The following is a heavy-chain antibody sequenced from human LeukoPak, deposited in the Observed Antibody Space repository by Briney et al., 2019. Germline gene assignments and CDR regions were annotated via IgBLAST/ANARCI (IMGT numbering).Heavy chain of an antibody. CDR3: ARVFSGRFLEWLPYFDY. J-gene: IGHJ4*02. V-gene: IGHV3-7*01. D-gene: IGHD3-3*01. CDR2: IKQDGSEK. Sequence: GGSLRLSCAASGFTFSSYWMSWVRQAPGKGLEWVANIKQDGSEKYHVDSVKGRFTISRDNAKNSLYLQMNSLRAEDTAVYYCARVFSGRFLEWLPYFDYWGQGTLVTVSS. CDR1: GFTFSSYW.